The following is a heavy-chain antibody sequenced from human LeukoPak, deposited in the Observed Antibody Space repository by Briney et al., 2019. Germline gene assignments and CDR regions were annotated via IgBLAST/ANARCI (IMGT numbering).Heavy chain of an antibody. D-gene: IGHD6-6*01. CDR1: GFTFSSYG. CDR2: IRYDGSNK. V-gene: IGHV3-30*02. J-gene: IGHJ3*02. CDR3: AKLQEGPNEYSSSAQGVAFDI. Sequence: GGSLRLSCAASGFTFSSYGMHWVRQAPGKGLEWVAFIRYDGSNKYYADSVKGRFTISRDNSKNTLYLQMNSLRAEDTAVYYCAKLQEGPNEYSSSAQGVAFDIWGQGTMVTVSS.